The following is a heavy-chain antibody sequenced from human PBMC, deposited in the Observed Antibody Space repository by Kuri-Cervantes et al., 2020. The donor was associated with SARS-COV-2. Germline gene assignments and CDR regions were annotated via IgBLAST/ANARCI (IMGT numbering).Heavy chain of an antibody. J-gene: IGHJ6*02. V-gene: IGHV1-18*01. CDR1: GYTFTSYG. Sequence: ASVKVSCKASGYTFTSYGISWVRQAPGQGLEWMGWISAYNGNTNYAQKLQGRVTITADKSTSTAYMELSSLRSEDTAVYYCASFYGSGTSPGGYYYYGTDVWGQGTSVTVSS. D-gene: IGHD3-10*01. CDR2: ISAYNGNT. CDR3: ASFYGSGTSPGGYYYYGTDV.